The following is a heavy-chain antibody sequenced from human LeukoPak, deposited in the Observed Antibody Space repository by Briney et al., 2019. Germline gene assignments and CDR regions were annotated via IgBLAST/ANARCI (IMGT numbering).Heavy chain of an antibody. Sequence: GGSLRLSCVASGFTLSSYWMHWVRQDPRKGLEWVSSISSSSSYIYYADSVKGRFTISRDNAKNSLYLQMNSLRAEDTAVYYCARAYDSSGYLRFDYWGQGTLVTVSS. D-gene: IGHD3-22*01. CDR1: GFTLSSYW. J-gene: IGHJ4*02. CDR3: ARAYDSSGYLRFDY. CDR2: ISSSSSYI. V-gene: IGHV3-21*01.